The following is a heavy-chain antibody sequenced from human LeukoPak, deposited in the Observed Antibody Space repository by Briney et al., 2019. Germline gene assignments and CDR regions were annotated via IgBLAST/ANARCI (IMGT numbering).Heavy chain of an antibody. V-gene: IGHV3-73*01. J-gene: IGHJ4*02. CDR1: GFTFSGSA. CDR3: IKGQTDY. Sequence: GGSLKLSCAASGFTFSGSAMHWVRQASGKGLEWVGRIRSKANSYATAYAASVKGRFTNSRDDSKNTAYLQMNSLKTEDTAVYYCIKGQTDYWGQGTLVTVSS. CDR2: IRSKANSYAT.